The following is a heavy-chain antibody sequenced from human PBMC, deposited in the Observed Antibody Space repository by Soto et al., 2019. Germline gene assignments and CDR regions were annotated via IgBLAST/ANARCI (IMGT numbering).Heavy chain of an antibody. CDR1: GFTFSDHY. V-gene: IGHV3-72*01. D-gene: IGHD3-16*02. CDR3: ARGGGYGSYRGRAFDY. CDR2: TRNKANSYTT. Sequence: EVQLVESGGGLVQPGGSLRLSCAASGFTFSDHYMDWVRQAPGKGLEWVGRTRNKANSYTTEYAASVKGRFTISRDDSKTPLYLQMNSLKTEDTAVYYCARGGGYGSYRGRAFDYWGQGTLVTVSS. J-gene: IGHJ4*02.